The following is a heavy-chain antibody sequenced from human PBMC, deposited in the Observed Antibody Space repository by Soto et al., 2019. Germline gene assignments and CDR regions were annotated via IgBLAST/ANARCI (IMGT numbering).Heavy chain of an antibody. CDR1: DDSITSGAYY. V-gene: IGHV4-39*07. D-gene: IGHD6-13*01. Sequence: NPSETLSLTCTVSDDSITSGAYYWGLIRQPPGKGLEWIGTIQYRGSTNYNPSLKSRVTMSLDTSKNQFSLKLSSVTAADTAVYYCARVWMGGSSSRLPMDVWGQGTTVTVSS. CDR3: ARVWMGGSSSRLPMDV. CDR2: IQYRGST. J-gene: IGHJ6*02.